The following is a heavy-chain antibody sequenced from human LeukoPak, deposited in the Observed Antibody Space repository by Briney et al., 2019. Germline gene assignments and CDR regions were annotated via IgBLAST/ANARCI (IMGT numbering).Heavy chain of an antibody. CDR1: GFTFSSYS. D-gene: IGHD3-22*01. V-gene: IGHV3-21*01. J-gene: IGHJ4*02. Sequence: GGSLRLSCAASGFTFSSYSMNWVRQAPGKGLDWVSSISSSSSYIYYADSVKGRFTISRDNAKNSLYLQMNSLRAEDTAVYYCAREENYYDSSGRRDYWGQGTLVTVSS. CDR2: ISSSSSYI. CDR3: AREENYYDSSGRRDY.